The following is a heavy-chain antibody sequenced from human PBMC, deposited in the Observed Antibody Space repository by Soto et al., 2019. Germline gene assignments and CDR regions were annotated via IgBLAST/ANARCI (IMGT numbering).Heavy chain of an antibody. CDR3: ARQLADYYYYYYMDV. J-gene: IGHJ6*03. D-gene: IGHD6-19*01. Sequence: PSETLSLTCTVSGGSISSSTYYWGWIRQPPGKGLEWIGSIYYSGSTYYNTSLKSRLTISVDTSKNQLSLKLSSVTAADTAVFFCARQLADYYYYYYMDVWGKGTTVTVSS. V-gene: IGHV4-39*01. CDR1: GGSISSSTYY. CDR2: IYYSGST.